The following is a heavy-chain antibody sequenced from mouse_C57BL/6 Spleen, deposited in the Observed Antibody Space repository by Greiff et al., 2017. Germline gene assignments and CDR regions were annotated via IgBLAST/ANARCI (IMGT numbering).Heavy chain of an antibody. CDR3: ARSEDARYFDV. V-gene: IGHV1-82*01. CDR1: GYAFSSSW. Sequence: QVQLQQSGPELVKPGASVKISCKASGYAFSSSWMNWVKQRPGKGLEWIGRIYPGDGDTKYNGKFKGKATLKADESSSTAYMQLSSLTSEDSAVYVCARSEDARYFDVWGTGTTVTVSS. CDR2: IYPGDGDT. J-gene: IGHJ1*03.